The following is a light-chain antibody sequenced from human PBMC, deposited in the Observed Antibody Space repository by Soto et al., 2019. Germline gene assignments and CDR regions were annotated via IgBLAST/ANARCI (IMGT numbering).Light chain of an antibody. J-gene: IGKJ4*01. CDR1: QSISSW. Sequence: DIQMTQSPSTLSASVGDRVTITCRASQSISSWLAWYQQKPEKAPKLLIYKASSLESGVPSRFSGSGSGTEFTLTINSLQPDDFATYYCQQYDIYPLTFGGGTQVEIK. CDR3: QQYDIYPLT. CDR2: KAS. V-gene: IGKV1-5*03.